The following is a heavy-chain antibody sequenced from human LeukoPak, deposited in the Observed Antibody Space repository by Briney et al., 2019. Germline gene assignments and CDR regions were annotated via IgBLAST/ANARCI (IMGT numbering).Heavy chain of an antibody. CDR2: FDPGDGET. V-gene: IGHV1-24*01. CDR1: GYTLSDLS. CDR3: AAGGVYDLFDY. Sequence: ASVKVSCKVSGYTLSDLSMHWVRQAPGKGLEWMGGFDPGDGETIYTQKFQGRVTMTEDTSTDTAYMELSSLRSEDTAVCYCAAGGVYDLFDYWGQGTLVTVSS. J-gene: IGHJ4*02. D-gene: IGHD5/OR15-5a*01.